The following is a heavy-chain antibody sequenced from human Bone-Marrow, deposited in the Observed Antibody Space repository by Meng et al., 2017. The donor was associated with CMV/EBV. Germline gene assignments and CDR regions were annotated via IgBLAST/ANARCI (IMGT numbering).Heavy chain of an antibody. CDR2: ISWNSGSI. J-gene: IGHJ6*02. CDR3: ARDCSSTSCHDYGMDV. CDR1: GFTFDDYA. D-gene: IGHD2-2*01. Sequence: SLKISCAASGFTFDDYAMHWVRQAPGKGLEWVSGISWNSGSIGYADSVKGRFTISRDNAKNSLYLQMNSLRAEDTAVYYCARDCSSTSCHDYGMDVWGQGTTVTVSS. V-gene: IGHV3-9*01.